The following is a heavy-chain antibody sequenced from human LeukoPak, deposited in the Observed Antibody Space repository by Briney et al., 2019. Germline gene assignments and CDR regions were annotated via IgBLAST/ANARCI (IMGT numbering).Heavy chain of an antibody. CDR2: ISSTSDSI. J-gene: IGHJ4*02. D-gene: IGHD2-15*01. Sequence: GGSLRLSCAASGFTFSSYVMSWVRQAPGKGLEWVSYISSTSDSIYYADSVKGRFTISRDNAENSLFLQTNSLRAEDTAVYYCARWSEAFDYWGQGTLVTVSS. CDR3: ARWSEAFDY. V-gene: IGHV3-48*04. CDR1: GFTFSSYV.